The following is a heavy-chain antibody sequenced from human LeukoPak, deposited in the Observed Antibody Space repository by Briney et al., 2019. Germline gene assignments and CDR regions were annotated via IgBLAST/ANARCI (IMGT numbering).Heavy chain of an antibody. J-gene: IGHJ4*02. Sequence: ASVKVSCKASGYTFTSYAMNWVRQAPGQGLEWMGWINTNTGNPTYAQGFTGRFVFSLGTSVSTAYLQISSLKAEDTAVYYCARALARYCSSTSCPPGYWGQGTLVTVSS. CDR3: ARALARYCSSTSCPPGY. CDR2: INTNTGNP. V-gene: IGHV7-4-1*02. D-gene: IGHD2-2*01. CDR1: GYTFTSYA.